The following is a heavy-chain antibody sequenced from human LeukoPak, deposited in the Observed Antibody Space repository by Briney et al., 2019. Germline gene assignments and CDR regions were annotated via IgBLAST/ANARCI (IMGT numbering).Heavy chain of an antibody. CDR1: AFTFRSFT. Sequence: GGSLRLSCADSAFTFRSFTMNWVRQAPGKGLEWVSYISSSGSTIYYADSVKGRFTISRDNAKNSLYLQMNSLRDEDTALYYCARDPSEASHPYYFDYWGQGTLVTVSS. CDR2: ISSSGSTI. J-gene: IGHJ4*01. CDR3: ARDPSEASHPYYFDY. V-gene: IGHV3-48*02.